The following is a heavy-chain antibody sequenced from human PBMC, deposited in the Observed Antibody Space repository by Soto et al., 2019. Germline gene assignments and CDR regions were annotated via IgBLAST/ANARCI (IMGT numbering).Heavy chain of an antibody. CDR1: GFTFSSYG. V-gene: IGHV3-33*01. CDR2: IWYDGSNK. Sequence: GGSLRLSCAASGFTFSSYGMHWVRQAPGKGLEWVAVIWYDGSNKYYADSVKGRFTISRDNSKNTLYLQMNSLRAEDTAVYYCARKSVRDVPYCSGGSCYSSNWFDPWGQGTLVTVSS. J-gene: IGHJ5*02. D-gene: IGHD2-15*01. CDR3: ARKSVRDVPYCSGGSCYSSNWFDP.